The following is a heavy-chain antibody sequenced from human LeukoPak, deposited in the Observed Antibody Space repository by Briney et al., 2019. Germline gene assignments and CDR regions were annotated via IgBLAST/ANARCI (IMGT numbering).Heavy chain of an antibody. V-gene: IGHV3-23*01. Sequence: GGSLRLSCAASGFTFSSYAMSWVRQAPGKGLEWVSAISGSGGSTYYADSVKGRFTISRDNSKNTLYLQMNSLRAEDTAVYYCALGGVLPDWYFDLWGRGTLVTVSS. J-gene: IGHJ2*01. CDR1: GFTFSSYA. CDR2: ISGSGGST. D-gene: IGHD3-16*01. CDR3: ALGGVLPDWYFDL.